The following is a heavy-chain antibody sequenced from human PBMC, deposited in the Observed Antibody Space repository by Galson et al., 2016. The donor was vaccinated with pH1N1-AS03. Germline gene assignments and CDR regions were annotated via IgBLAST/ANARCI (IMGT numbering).Heavy chain of an antibody. CDR2: ISVTGKTI. D-gene: IGHD3-10*01. CDR1: GLIFSNCD. J-gene: IGHJ1*01. CDR3: ARDSMVLRGILRY. V-gene: IGHV3-48*03. Sequence: SLRLSCAVSGLIFSNCDMHWVRQAPGKGLEWLSSISVTGKTIYYADSVKGRFTISRDNFKNSVYLHLDNLRAEDTAVYHCARDSMVLRGILRYWGQGTRVTVS.